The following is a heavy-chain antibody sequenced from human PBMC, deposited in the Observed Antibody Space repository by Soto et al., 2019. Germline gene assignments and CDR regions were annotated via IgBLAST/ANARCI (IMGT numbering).Heavy chain of an antibody. CDR3: GPLGNFGVVMGH. V-gene: IGHV3-74*03. CDR1: GFTFTTYW. D-gene: IGHD3-3*01. CDR2: INRDGIGT. Sequence: LRLSCAASGFTFTTYWMHWVRQAPGKGLVWVSRINRDGIGTTYAESVKGRFTISRDNTKNTLYLQMNSLRVEDTAVYYCGPLGNFGVVMGHWGQGTLVTVSS. J-gene: IGHJ4*02.